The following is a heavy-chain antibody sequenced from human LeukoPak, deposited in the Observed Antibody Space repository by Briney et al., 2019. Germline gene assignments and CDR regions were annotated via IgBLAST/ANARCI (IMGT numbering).Heavy chain of an antibody. CDR3: ATAGIAASTPNWFDP. D-gene: IGHD6-13*01. V-gene: IGHV4-59*11. CDR2: IYYSGST. CDR1: GGSISSHY. J-gene: IGHJ5*02. Sequence: SETLSLTCTVSGGSISSHYWSWIRQPPGKGLEWIGYIYYSGSTNYNPSLKSRVTISVDTSKNRFSLRLSSVTAADTAVYYCATAGIAASTPNWFDPWGQGTLVTVSS.